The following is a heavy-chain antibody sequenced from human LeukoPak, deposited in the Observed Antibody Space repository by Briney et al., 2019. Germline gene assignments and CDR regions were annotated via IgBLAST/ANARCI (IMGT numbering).Heavy chain of an antibody. D-gene: IGHD5-12*01. V-gene: IGHV1-24*01. J-gene: IGHJ6*03. Sequence: ASVKVSCRVSGYTLTELSMHWVRQAPGKGLEWMGGFDPEDGETIYAQKFQGRVTMTEDTSTDTAYMELSSLRSEDTAVYYCATTGNVDIVATSYYYYMDVWGKGTTVTISS. CDR1: GYTLTELS. CDR2: FDPEDGET. CDR3: ATTGNVDIVATSYYYYMDV.